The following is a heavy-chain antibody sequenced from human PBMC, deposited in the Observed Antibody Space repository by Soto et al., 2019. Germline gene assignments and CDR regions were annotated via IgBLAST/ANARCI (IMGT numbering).Heavy chain of an antibody. Sequence: PGGSLRLSCAASGFTFSSNGMHWVRQAPGKGLERVAVIWYDASIKYYADSVKGRFTISRANSKNTLFLQTNSPRAEDTAFYYFARRSRDITMIIVVDTGVDYGGQGALVTVSS. CDR2: IWYDASIK. CDR1: GFTFSSNG. J-gene: IGHJ4*02. D-gene: IGHD3-22*01. V-gene: IGHV3-33*01. CDR3: ARRSRDITMIIVVDTGVDY.